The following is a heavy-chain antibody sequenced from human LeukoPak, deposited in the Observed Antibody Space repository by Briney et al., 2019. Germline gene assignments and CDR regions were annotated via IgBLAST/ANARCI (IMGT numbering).Heavy chain of an antibody. CDR1: GLTFSDYY. V-gene: IGHV3-11*01. CDR3: VRGNYDNLTVYFLRGYYFDY. J-gene: IGHJ4*02. CDR2: ITDSGSTV. Sequence: GGSLRLSCATSGLTFSDYYMSWIRQAPGKGLDWVSYITDSGSTVYYADSVKGRFTISRDNAKNSLYLQMNRLRAEDTAVYYCVRGNYDNLTVYFLRGYYFDYWGQGTLVTVSS. D-gene: IGHD3-9*01.